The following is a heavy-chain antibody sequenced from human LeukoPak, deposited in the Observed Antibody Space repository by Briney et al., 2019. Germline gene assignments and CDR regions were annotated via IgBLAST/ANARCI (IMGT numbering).Heavy chain of an antibody. CDR1: GFTFSDFF. Sequence: GASVKVSCKASGFTFSDFFLSWVRQAPGQGLEWMGIINPNSGSTDYPQKFQGRLTMTGDMSTSTFYMELSSLTSDDTAIYYCARGGRQLWQSYFDDWGQGTLVTVSS. J-gene: IGHJ4*03. D-gene: IGHD3-16*01. V-gene: IGHV1-46*01. CDR2: INPNSGST. CDR3: ARGGRQLWQSYFDD.